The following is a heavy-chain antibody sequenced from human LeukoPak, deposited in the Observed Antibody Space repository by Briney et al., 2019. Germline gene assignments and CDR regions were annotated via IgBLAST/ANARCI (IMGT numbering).Heavy chain of an antibody. Sequence: GASVKVSCKASGYTFTSYDINWVRQATGQGLEWMGWMNPNSGNTGYAQKFQGRVTMTRNTSISTVYMELSSLRSEDTAVYYCARVGSSWYDPFDYWGQGTLVTVSS. J-gene: IGHJ4*02. D-gene: IGHD6-13*01. CDR1: GYTFTSYD. CDR3: ARVGSSWYDPFDY. V-gene: IGHV1-8*01. CDR2: MNPNSGNT.